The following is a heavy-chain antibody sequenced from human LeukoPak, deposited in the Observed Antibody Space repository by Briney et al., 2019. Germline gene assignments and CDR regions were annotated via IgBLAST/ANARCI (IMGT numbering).Heavy chain of an antibody. Sequence: SQTLSLTCAVSGGSISSGGYSWSWIRQPPGKGLEWIGYIYYSGSTYYNPSLKSRVTISVDTSKNQFSLKLSSVTAADTAVYYCARGRRATYYYDSSGYPTYYYYGMDVWGQGTTVTVSS. CDR1: GGSISSGGYS. J-gene: IGHJ6*02. D-gene: IGHD3-22*01. CDR3: ARGRRATYYYDSSGYPTYYYYGMDV. CDR2: IYYSGST. V-gene: IGHV4-30-2*05.